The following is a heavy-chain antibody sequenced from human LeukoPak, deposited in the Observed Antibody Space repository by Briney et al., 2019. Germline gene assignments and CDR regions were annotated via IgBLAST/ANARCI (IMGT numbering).Heavy chain of an antibody. CDR2: ISGSGGST. D-gene: IGHD3-10*01. Sequence: GGSLRLSCAASGFTFSSYGMSWVRQAPGKGLERVSAISGSGGSTYYADSVKGRFTISRDNSKNTLYLQMNSLRAEDTAVYYCAKDLGVTYYYGSGSYYTNPFDYWGQGTLVTVSS. V-gene: IGHV3-23*01. CDR3: AKDLGVTYYYGSGSYYTNPFDY. CDR1: GFTFSSYG. J-gene: IGHJ4*02.